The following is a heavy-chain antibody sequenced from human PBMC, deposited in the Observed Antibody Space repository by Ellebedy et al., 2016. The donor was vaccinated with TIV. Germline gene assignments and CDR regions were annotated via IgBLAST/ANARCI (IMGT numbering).Heavy chain of an antibody. CDR2: ISYDGSNK. Sequence: PGGSLRLSCAASGFTFSSYAMHWVRQAPGKGLEWVAVISYDGSNKYYADSVKGRFTISRDNSKNTMYLHMNSLRAEDTAVYSCARDQWLVPRISPNNRGGYYGMDVWGQGTTVTVSS. CDR3: ARDQWLVPRISPNNRGGYYGMDV. J-gene: IGHJ6*02. D-gene: IGHD6-19*01. V-gene: IGHV3-30*01. CDR1: GFTFSSYA.